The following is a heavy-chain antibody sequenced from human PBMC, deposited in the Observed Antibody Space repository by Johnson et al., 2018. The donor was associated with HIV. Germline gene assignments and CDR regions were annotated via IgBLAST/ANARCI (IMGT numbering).Heavy chain of an antibody. CDR3: TSYGFDI. CDR2: ISWNSGSI. J-gene: IGHJ3*02. Sequence: VQLVESGGGLIQPGGSLRLSCAASGFTFDDYAMHWVRQAPGKGLEWVSGISWNSGSIAYADSVKGRFTISRDDSKNTAYLQMNSLKTEDTAVYYCTSYGFDIWGQGTMVTVSS. CDR1: GFTFDDYA. V-gene: IGHV3-9*01. D-gene: IGHD1-7*01.